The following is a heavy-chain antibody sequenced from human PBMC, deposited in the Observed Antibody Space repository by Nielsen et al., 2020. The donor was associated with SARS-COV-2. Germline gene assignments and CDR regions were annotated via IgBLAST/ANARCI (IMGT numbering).Heavy chain of an antibody. CDR1: GFTFDDYA. J-gene: IGHJ6*01. Sequence: SLKISCAASGFTFDDYAMHWVRQAPVKGLEWVSGISWNSGSIGYADSVKGRFTISRDNAKNSLYLQMNSLHQGPIGLPPGTLLQEHLWG. V-gene: IGHV3-9*01. CDR2: ISWNSGSI. CDR3: TLLQEHL.